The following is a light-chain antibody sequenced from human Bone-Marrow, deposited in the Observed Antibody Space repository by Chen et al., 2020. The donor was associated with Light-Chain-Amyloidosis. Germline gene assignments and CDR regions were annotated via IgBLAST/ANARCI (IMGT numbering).Light chain of an antibody. J-gene: IGLJ2*01. CDR1: DLPTKY. Sequence: SYELTQPPSVSVSPGQTARITCSGDDLPTKYAYWYQQKPGQAPVLVIHRDTGRPSGISERFCGSSSGTTATLTISGVQVEHEADYHCQSADSSGTYEVIFGGGSKLTVL. CDR3: QSADSSGTYEVI. CDR2: RDT. V-gene: IGLV3-25*03.